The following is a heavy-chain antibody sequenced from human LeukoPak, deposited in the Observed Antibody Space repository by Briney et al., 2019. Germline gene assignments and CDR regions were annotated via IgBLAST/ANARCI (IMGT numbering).Heavy chain of an antibody. Sequence: SETLSLTCAVYGGSFSGYYWSWIRQPPGKGLEWIGEINHSGSTNYNPSLKSRVTISVDTSKNQSSLKLSSVTAADTAVYYCARAFSGSYRYYFDYWGQGTLVTVSS. CDR1: GGSFSGYY. CDR2: INHSGST. CDR3: ARAFSGSYRYYFDY. J-gene: IGHJ4*02. D-gene: IGHD3-16*02. V-gene: IGHV4-34*01.